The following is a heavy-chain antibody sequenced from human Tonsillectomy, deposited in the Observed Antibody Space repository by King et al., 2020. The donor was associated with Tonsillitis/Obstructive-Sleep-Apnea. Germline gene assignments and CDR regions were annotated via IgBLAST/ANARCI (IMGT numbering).Heavy chain of an antibody. D-gene: IGHD3-10*01. Sequence: QLVQSGAEVKKPGSSGKVSCKASGGTFSSYAISWVRQAPGQGLEWLVWIISIFGTAKYEQKFPGRVTITADESTSTAYMELSSLGSEDTAVYYCARSQGVFIFDYWGQGTLVTVSS. CDR2: IISIFGTA. CDR3: ARSQGVFIFDY. V-gene: IGHV1-69*01. CDR1: GGTFSSYA. J-gene: IGHJ4*02.